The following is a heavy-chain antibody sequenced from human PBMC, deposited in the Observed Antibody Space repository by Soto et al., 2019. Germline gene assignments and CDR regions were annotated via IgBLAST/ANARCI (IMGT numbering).Heavy chain of an antibody. V-gene: IGHV1-69*13. CDR2: IIPIFGTA. CDR3: ARDLGFITIFGVVTPPYGMDV. Sequence: SVKVSCKASGGTFSSYAISWVRQAPGQGLEWMGGIIPIFGTANYAQKFQGRVTITADESTSTAYMELSSLRSEDTAVYYCARDLGFITIFGVVTPPYGMDVWGQGTTVTVSS. J-gene: IGHJ6*02. D-gene: IGHD3-3*01. CDR1: GGTFSSYA.